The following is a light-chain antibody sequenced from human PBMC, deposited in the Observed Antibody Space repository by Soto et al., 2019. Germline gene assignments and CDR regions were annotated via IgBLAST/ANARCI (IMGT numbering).Light chain of an antibody. V-gene: IGLV2-11*01. CDR2: DVS. Sequence: QSVLTQPASVSGSPGQSITISCTGTSRDVGGYNFVSWYQQHPGKVPKLFIYDVSRRPSGVPDRFSGSKSGNTASLTISGLQAEDEADYYCSSYAGSYTLVFGGGTKVTVL. CDR3: SSYAGSYTLV. CDR1: SRDVGGYNF. J-gene: IGLJ2*01.